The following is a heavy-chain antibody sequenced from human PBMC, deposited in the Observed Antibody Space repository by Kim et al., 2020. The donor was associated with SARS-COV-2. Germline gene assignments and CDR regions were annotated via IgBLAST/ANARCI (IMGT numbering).Heavy chain of an antibody. V-gene: IGHV4-59*08. D-gene: IGHD6-13*01. J-gene: IGHJ4*02. CDR3: ARHSRQQLVRELDY. Sequence: TPSRKSRGTISVDTSKNQCSLKLSSVTAADTAVYYCARHSRQQLVRELDYWGQGTLVTVSS.